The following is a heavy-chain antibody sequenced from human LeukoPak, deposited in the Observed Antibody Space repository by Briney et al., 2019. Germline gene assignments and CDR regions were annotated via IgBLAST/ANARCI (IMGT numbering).Heavy chain of an antibody. D-gene: IGHD3-10*01. Sequence: GGSLRLSCAASGFIFSSHWMHWVRQPPGKGLVWVSRINTDGSSTSYADSVKGRFTISRDNAKNTLYLQMNSLRAEDTAVYYCARISYSGSWNNWFDPWGQGTLVTVSS. V-gene: IGHV3-74*01. CDR3: ARISYSGSWNNWFDP. CDR2: INTDGSST. CDR1: GFIFSSHW. J-gene: IGHJ5*02.